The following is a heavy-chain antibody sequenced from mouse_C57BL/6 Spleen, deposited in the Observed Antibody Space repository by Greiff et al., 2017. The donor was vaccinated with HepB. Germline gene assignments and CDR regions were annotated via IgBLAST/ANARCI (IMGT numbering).Heavy chain of an antibody. CDR3: TTYRTWFAY. Sequence: EVKLMESGAELVRPGASVKLSCTASGFNIKDDYMHWVKQRPEQGLEWIGWIDPENGDTEYASKFQGKATITADTSSNTAYLQLSSLTSEDTAVYYCTTYRTWFAYWGQGTLVTVSA. CDR2: IDPENGDT. D-gene: IGHD2-12*01. CDR1: GFNIKDDY. V-gene: IGHV14-4*01. J-gene: IGHJ3*01.